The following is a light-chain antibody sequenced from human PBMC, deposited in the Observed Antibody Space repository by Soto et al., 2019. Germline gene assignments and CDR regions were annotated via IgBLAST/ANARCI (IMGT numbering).Light chain of an antibody. CDR1: SSNIGSHT. V-gene: IGLV1-44*01. Sequence: QSVLTQPPSASGTPGQRVTISCSGSSSNIGSHTVNWYQQLPGTAPKLLIYSNSQRPSGVPDRFSGSMSGTSASLAISGIQSEDEADYYCSAWDDSLNGVVFGGGTKLTVL. J-gene: IGLJ2*01. CDR2: SNS. CDR3: SAWDDSLNGVV.